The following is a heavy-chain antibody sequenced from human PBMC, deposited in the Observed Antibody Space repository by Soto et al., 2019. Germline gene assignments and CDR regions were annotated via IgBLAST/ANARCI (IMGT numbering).Heavy chain of an antibody. CDR1: GYTFTSYD. Sequence: ASVKVSCKASGYTFTSYDIYWVRQSTGQGLEWMGWMNPNTGNSGYAQKFQGRVTMTSDTSISTAHMELSSLRSEDTAVYYCARRAETNGWNGFGADKYYFDFWGQGTLVTVSS. CDR2: MNPNTGNS. J-gene: IGHJ4*02. D-gene: IGHD1-1*01. V-gene: IGHV1-8*01. CDR3: ARRAETNGWNGFGADKYYFDF.